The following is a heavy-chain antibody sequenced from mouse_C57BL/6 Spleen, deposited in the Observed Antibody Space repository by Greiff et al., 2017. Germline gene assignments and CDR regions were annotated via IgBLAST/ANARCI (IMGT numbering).Heavy chain of an antibody. CDR2: IYPGDGDP. CDR1: GYAFSSSW. Sequence: VQLQQSGPELVKPGASVKFSCKASGYAFSSSWMNWVKQRTGKGLEWIGRIYPGDGDPNYTGKFKGKATLTADKSSSTAYVQLSSLTSEDTAVYFCARGRVYCSSSFAYWGQGTLVTVSA. D-gene: IGHD1-1*01. CDR3: ARGRVYCSSSFAY. V-gene: IGHV1-82*01. J-gene: IGHJ3*01.